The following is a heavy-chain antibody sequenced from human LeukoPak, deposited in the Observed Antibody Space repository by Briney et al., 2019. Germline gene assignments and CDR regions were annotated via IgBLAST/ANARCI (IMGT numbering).Heavy chain of an antibody. Sequence: KPGGSLRLSCAASGFTFSSYSMNWVRQAPGKGLEWVSSISSSSSYIYYADSVKGRFTISRDNAKNSLYLQMNSLRAEDTAVYYCASGRHARWFGELTLDYYYGMDVWGQGTTVTVSS. CDR3: ASGRHARWFGELTLDYYYGMDV. V-gene: IGHV3-21*01. D-gene: IGHD3-10*01. CDR2: ISSSSSYI. CDR1: GFTFSSYS. J-gene: IGHJ6*02.